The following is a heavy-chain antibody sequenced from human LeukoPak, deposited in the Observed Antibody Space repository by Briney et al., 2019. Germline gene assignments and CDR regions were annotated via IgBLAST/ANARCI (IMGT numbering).Heavy chain of an antibody. CDR1: GYTFTDSY. J-gene: IGHJ6*03. V-gene: IGHV1-2*06. CDR2: INPNSGDP. Sequence: ASVKVSCKTSGYTFTDSYIHWVRQAPGQGLEWMGRINPNSGDPNYPQKFQGRVTMTRDTSIGTAYMEMSSLTSDDTAVYYCARSARHCNNGVCFTDYYIDLWGKGTTVIVSS. D-gene: IGHD2-8*01. CDR3: ARSARHCNNGVCFTDYYIDL.